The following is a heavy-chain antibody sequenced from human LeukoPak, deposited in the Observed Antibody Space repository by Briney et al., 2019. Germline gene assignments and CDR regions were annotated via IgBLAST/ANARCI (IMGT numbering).Heavy chain of an antibody. J-gene: IGHJ4*02. V-gene: IGHV4-30-2*01. CDR2: IYHSGGT. Sequence: PSETLSLTYAVSGGSISSGGYSWSWIWQPPGKGLEWIGYIYHSGGTYYNPSLKSRVTISVDRSKNQFSLKLSSVTAADTAVYYCARVSYSYGFDYWGQGTLVTVSS. D-gene: IGHD5-18*01. CDR3: ARVSYSYGFDY. CDR1: GGSISSGGYS.